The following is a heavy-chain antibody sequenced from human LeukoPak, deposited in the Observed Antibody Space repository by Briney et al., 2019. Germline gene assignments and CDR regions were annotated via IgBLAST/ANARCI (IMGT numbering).Heavy chain of an antibody. Sequence: SVKVSCKASGGTFSSYAISWVRQAPGQGLEWMGRIIPILGIANYAQKFQGRVTITADKSTSTAYMELSRLRSDDTAVYYCAREREDILTGYRTFDYWGQGTLVTVSS. V-gene: IGHV1-69*04. CDR2: IIPILGIA. D-gene: IGHD3-9*01. CDR1: GGTFSSYA. J-gene: IGHJ4*02. CDR3: AREREDILTGYRTFDY.